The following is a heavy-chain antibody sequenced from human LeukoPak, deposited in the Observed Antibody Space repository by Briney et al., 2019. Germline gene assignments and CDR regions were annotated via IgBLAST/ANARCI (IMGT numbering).Heavy chain of an antibody. CDR3: ASPSHQLLLDAFDI. Sequence: PGGSLRLSCAASGFTFSSYGMHWVRQAPGKGLEWVAFIRYDGSNKYYADSVKGRFAISRDNSKNTLYLQMNSLRAEDTAVYYCASPSHQLLLDAFDIWGQGTMVTVSS. V-gene: IGHV3-30*02. CDR1: GFTFSSYG. J-gene: IGHJ3*02. CDR2: IRYDGSNK. D-gene: IGHD2-2*01.